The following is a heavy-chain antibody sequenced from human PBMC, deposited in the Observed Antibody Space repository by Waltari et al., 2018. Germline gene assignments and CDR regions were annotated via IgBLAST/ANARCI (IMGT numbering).Heavy chain of an antibody. J-gene: IGHJ4*02. CDR1: GYTFTDSY. CDR2: VDPEDGET. CDR3: ATDLYDSSGYYYGY. Sequence: EVQLVQSGAEVKKPGATVKISCKASGYTFTDSYMHWVQQAPGKGLEWMGRVDPEDGETIYAEKFQGRVTITADTSTDTAYMELSSLRSEDTAVYYCATDLYDSSGYYYGYWGQGTLVTVSS. V-gene: IGHV1-69-2*01. D-gene: IGHD3-22*01.